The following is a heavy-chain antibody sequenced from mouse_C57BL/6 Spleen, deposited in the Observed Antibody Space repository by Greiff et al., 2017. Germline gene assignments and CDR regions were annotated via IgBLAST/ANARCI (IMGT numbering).Heavy chain of an antibody. CDR3: ARVDESMDY. CDR1: GYTFTSYW. V-gene: IGHV1-53*01. CDR2: INPSYGGT. J-gene: IGHJ4*01. Sequence: VQLQQPGPELVKPGASVKLSCKASGYTFTSYWMHWVKQRPGQGLEWIGNINPSYGGTSYNEKFKSKATLTVDQSSSTANMQLSSLTSEDCAVSFCARVDESMDYWGQGTSVTVSS.